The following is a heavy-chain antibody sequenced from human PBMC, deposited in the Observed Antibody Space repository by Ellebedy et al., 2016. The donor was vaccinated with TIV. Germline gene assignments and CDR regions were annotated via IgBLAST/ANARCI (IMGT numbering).Heavy chain of an antibody. Sequence: GGSLRLSXAASGFTFSSYSMNWVRQAPGKGLEWVSGISWNSGSIGYADSVKGRFTISRDNAKNSLYLQMNSLRAEDTAVYYCARGHFFSPEDVWGKGTTVTVSS. CDR3: ARGHFFSPEDV. V-gene: IGHV3-48*04. CDR2: ISWNSGSI. CDR1: GFTFSSYS. D-gene: IGHD1-14*01. J-gene: IGHJ6*04.